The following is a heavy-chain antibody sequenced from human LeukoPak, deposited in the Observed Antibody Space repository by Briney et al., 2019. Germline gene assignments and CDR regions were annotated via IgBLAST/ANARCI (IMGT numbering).Heavy chain of an antibody. D-gene: IGHD6-19*01. J-gene: IGHJ6*02. V-gene: IGHV1-69*04. CDR3: ARDQGLTAPPPYGMDV. CDR1: GGTFSGSA. CDR2: IIPILNIT. Sequence: SVKVSCKASGGTFSGSAITWVRQAPGQGLEWMGRIIPILNITNYAQKFQGRVTISADTSTSTAYMELSGLRSDEAAVYYCARDQGLTAPPPYGMDVWGQGTTVTVSS.